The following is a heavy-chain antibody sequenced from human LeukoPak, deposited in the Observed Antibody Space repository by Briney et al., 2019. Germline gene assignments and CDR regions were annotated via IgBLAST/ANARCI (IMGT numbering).Heavy chain of an antibody. J-gene: IGHJ4*02. V-gene: IGHV3-23*05. Sequence: GRSLRLSCAATRFTYSRYAMSWVRQARGKGLEWVSAVNNKGNNKYYADSVRGRFTISSDNSKNTLYLQMDSLRAEGTAVYYCAKDVRGGPIVGAGSVDYWGLGTLFTVSS. CDR3: AKDVRGGPIVGAGSVDY. D-gene: IGHD1-26*01. CDR1: RFTYSRYA. CDR2: VNNKGNNK.